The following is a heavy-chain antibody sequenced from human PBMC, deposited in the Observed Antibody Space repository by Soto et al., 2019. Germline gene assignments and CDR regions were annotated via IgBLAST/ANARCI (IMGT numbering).Heavy chain of an antibody. CDR2: IIPIFGTA. D-gene: IGHD2-21*02. J-gene: IGHJ3*02. V-gene: IGHV1-69*06. Sequence: SVKVSWKASGGTFSSYAISWVRQAPGQGLEWMGGIIPIFGTANYAQKFQGRVTITADKSTSTAYMELSSLRSEDTAVYYCARFCGDGGDCYSGDAFDIWGQGTMVTVSS. CDR3: ARFCGDGGDCYSGDAFDI. CDR1: GGTFSSYA.